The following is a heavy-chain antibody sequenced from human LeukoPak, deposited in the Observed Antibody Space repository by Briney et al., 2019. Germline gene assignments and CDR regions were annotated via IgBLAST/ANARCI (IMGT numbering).Heavy chain of an antibody. CDR2: INPTGGST. J-gene: IGHJ5*02. D-gene: IGHD4-17*01. Sequence: GASVKVSCKASGYTFTSYYMHRVRQAPGQGLEWMGIINPTGGSTNQAQKFQGRVTMTRDMSTSTVYMELSSLRSEDAAVYYCARISTVTTSWFDPWGQGTLVTVSS. CDR1: GYTFTSYY. CDR3: ARISTVTTSWFDP. V-gene: IGHV1-46*01.